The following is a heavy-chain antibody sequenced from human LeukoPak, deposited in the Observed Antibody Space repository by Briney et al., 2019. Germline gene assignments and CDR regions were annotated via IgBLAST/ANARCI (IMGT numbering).Heavy chain of an antibody. J-gene: IGHJ4*02. CDR3: ANHLACGSTSCPPFDD. V-gene: IGHV3-21*01. CDR1: GFTFDDYG. Sequence: GGSLRLSCAASGFTFDDYGMSWVRQAPGKGLEWVSSISNDGKYIYYADSVKGRFTISRDNAKSSLYLQMNSLRAEDTAVYYCANHLACGSTSCPPFDDWGQGTLVTVSS. D-gene: IGHD2-2*01. CDR2: ISNDGKYI.